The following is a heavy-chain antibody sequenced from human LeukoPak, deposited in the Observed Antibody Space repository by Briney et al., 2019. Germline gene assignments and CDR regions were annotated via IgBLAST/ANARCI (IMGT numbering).Heavy chain of an antibody. J-gene: IGHJ4*02. D-gene: IGHD5-18*01. CDR1: GDRVSSNSAA. Sequence: SQTLSLTCAISGDRVSSNSAAWNWIRQSPSRGLEWLGRTYYRSKWYNEYAVSVKSRITINADISKNQFSLQLNSVTPEDTAVYYCARGGYNQFGSWGQGTLVTVSS. CDR2: TYYRSKWYN. V-gene: IGHV6-1*01. CDR3: ARGGYNQFGS.